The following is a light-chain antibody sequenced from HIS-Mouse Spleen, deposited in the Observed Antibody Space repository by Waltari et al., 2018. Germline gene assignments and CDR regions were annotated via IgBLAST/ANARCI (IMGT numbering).Light chain of an antibody. V-gene: IGLV2-23*01. Sequence: QSALTQPASVSGSPGQSLTISCTGTSSDVGSYNLVSWYQQHPGKAPKLMIYEGSKRPSGVSNRFSGSKSGNTASLTISGLQAEDEADYYCCSYAGSSTNWVFGGGTKLTVL. J-gene: IGLJ3*02. CDR1: SSDVGSYNL. CDR2: EGS. CDR3: CSYAGSSTNWV.